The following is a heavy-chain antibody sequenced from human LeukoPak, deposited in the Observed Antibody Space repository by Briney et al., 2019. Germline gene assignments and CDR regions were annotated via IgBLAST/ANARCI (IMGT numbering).Heavy chain of an antibody. CDR3: ANENHYGSSGYPDH. CDR2: ISHDGSNK. Sequence: GGSLRLSCAASGFTFSSYGMHWVRQAPGKGLEWVAIISHDGSNKYYTDSVKGRFTISRDNSKNTLYLQMNSLRAEDTAVYYCANENHYGSSGYPDHWGQGTLVTVS. D-gene: IGHD3-22*01. CDR1: GFTFSSYG. V-gene: IGHV3-30*18. J-gene: IGHJ5*02.